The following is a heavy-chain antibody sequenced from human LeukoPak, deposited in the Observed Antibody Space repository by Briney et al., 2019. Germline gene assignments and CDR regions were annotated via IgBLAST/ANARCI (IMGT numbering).Heavy chain of an antibody. V-gene: IGHV4-59*01. CDR3: ARNPRDDYGDLAFQH. CDR2: IYYSGST. CDR1: GGSISSYY. J-gene: IGHJ1*01. Sequence: SETLSLTCTVSGGSISSYYWSWIRQPPGKGLEWIGYIYYSGSTNYNPSLKSRVTISVDTSKNQFSLKLSSVTAADTAVYYCARNPRDDYGDLAFQHWGQGTLVIVSS. D-gene: IGHD4-17*01.